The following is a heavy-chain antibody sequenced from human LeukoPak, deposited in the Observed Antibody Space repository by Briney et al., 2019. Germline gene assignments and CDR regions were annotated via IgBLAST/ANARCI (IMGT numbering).Heavy chain of an antibody. CDR2: IYYSGST. D-gene: IGHD3-22*01. Sequence: SETLSLTCTVSGGSLSSYYWSWLRQPPGKGLEGIGYIYYSGSTNYNPSLKSRVTISVDTSKNQFSLKLSSVTAADTAVYYCARHYDSSVTDAFEIWGQGTMVTVSS. J-gene: IGHJ3*02. CDR3: ARHYDSSVTDAFEI. V-gene: IGHV4-59*08. CDR1: GGSLSSYY.